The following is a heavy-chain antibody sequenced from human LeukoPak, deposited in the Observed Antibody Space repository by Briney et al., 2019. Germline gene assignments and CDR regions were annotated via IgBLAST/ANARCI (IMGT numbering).Heavy chain of an antibody. D-gene: IGHD3-22*01. CDR1: GYSISSGYY. CDR2: IYHSGST. Sequence: SETLSLTCTVSGYSISSGYYWGWIRQPPGKGLEWIGSIYHSGSTYYNPSLKSRVTISVDTSKNQFSLKLSSVTAADTAVYYCARTKYYDSSGYYGDFDYWGQGTLVTVSS. CDR3: ARTKYYDSSGYYGDFDY. V-gene: IGHV4-38-2*02. J-gene: IGHJ4*02.